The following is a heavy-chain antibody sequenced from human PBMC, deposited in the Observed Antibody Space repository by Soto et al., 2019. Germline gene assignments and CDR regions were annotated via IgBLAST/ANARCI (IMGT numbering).Heavy chain of an antibody. D-gene: IGHD3-10*01. CDR3: AKDRGALGITMVRGIIIHDAFDI. CDR1: GFTFSSYT. CDR2: IRGSGVST. V-gene: IGHV3-23*01. J-gene: IGHJ3*02. Sequence: PGGSLRLSCAATGFTFSSYTVSWVRQAPGKGLEWVSGIRGSGVSTYYADSVKGRFTISRDNSKNTLYLQMNSLRAEDTAVYYCAKDRGALGITMVRGIIIHDAFDIWGQGTMVTVS.